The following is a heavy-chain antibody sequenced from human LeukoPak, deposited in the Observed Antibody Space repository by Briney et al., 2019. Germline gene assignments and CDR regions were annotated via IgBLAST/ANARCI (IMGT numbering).Heavy chain of an antibody. D-gene: IGHD3-10*01. CDR3: ARHKSPLPLH. Sequence: SEILSLTCTVSGGSISTYYWGWIRQPPGKGLEWIGSIYYSGSTNYNPSLKSRVTISVDTSKNQFSLNLTSVTAADTAVYYCARHKSPLPLHWGQGTLVTVSS. J-gene: IGHJ4*02. V-gene: IGHV4-39*01. CDR1: GGSISTYY. CDR2: IYYSGST.